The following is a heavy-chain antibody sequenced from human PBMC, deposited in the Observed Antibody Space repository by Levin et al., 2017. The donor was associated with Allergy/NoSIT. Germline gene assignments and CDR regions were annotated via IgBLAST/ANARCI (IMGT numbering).Heavy chain of an antibody. CDR3: ATEVVRGVSS. J-gene: IGHJ5*02. CDR2: ILHTGST. Sequence: SQTLSLTCAVSGGSISSDNWWSWVRQPPGKGLQWIGEILHTGSTNYNPSLKSRVTISVDKSKNQFSLKVNSVTAADTAVYYCATEVVRGVSSWGQGTLVSVSS. D-gene: IGHD3-10*01. V-gene: IGHV4-4*02. CDR1: GGSISSDNW.